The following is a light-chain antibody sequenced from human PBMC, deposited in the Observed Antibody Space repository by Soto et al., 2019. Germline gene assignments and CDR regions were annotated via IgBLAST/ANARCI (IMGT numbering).Light chain of an antibody. Sequence: EIVLTQSPATLSLSPGERATLSCRASQSVSSYLAWYQQKPGQAPRLLIYDASSRATGIPDRFSGSGSGTDFTLTISRLEPEDFALYYCQQYGNSPPLTFGGGTKVDIK. CDR2: DAS. V-gene: IGKV3-20*01. J-gene: IGKJ4*01. CDR3: QQYGNSPPLT. CDR1: QSVSSY.